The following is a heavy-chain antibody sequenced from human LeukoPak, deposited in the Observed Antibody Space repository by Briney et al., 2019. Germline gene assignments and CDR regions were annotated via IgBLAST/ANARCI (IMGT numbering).Heavy chain of an antibody. CDR1: GFTVSSNY. D-gene: IGHD3-16*01. CDR3: TTVSPHRMIPEDYFDY. J-gene: IGHJ4*02. Sequence: GGSLRLSCTVSGFTVSSNYMGWVRQAPGKGLEWVTSIYRDGSTYYAESVKGRFTISRDNSKNILYLQMNSLRVEDTAVYYCTTVSPHRMIPEDYFDYWGQGTLVTVSS. CDR2: IYRDGST. V-gene: IGHV3-53*01.